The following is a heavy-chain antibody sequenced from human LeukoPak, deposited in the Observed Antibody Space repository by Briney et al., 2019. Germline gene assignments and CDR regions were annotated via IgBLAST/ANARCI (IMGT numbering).Heavy chain of an antibody. CDR1: GYTFTNYD. Sequence: GASVRGSCKASGYTFTNYDINWLRQASRQGLEWMGWMNPNSGNTGSAQKFQGRVTMTSNTSISTAYMELSSLRSEDTAVYYCARGLRREQQLLRAFDYWGQGTPVTVSS. CDR3: ARGLRREQQLLRAFDY. J-gene: IGHJ4*02. V-gene: IGHV1-8*01. D-gene: IGHD6-13*01. CDR2: MNPNSGNT.